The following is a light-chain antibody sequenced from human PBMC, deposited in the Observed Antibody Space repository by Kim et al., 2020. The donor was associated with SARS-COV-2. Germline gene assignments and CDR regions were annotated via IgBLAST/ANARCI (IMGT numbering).Light chain of an antibody. CDR2: DAS. CDR3: QQYNSYSYS. Sequence: DIHLTQSPSSLPASLGGRVTITCRASQNLESWLAWYQQRPRQPPKLLIYDASILQSGVPSRFSGNGSGTEFSLTISNLQPDDFATYFCQQYNSYSYSFGQGTKLEI. J-gene: IGKJ2*01. V-gene: IGKV1-5*01. CDR1: QNLESW.